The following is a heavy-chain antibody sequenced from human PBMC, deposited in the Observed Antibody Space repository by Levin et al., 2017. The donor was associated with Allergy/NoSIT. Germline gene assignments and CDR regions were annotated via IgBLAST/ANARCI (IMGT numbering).Heavy chain of an antibody. CDR2: IYYSGST. CDR1: GGSISSYY. Sequence: SETLSLTCTVSGGSISSYYWSWIRQPPGKGLEWIGYIYYSGSTNYNPSLKSRVTISVDTSKNQFSLKLSSVTAADTAVYYCARASYFDYWGQGTLVTVSS. J-gene: IGHJ4*02. CDR3: ARASYFDY. V-gene: IGHV4-59*01.